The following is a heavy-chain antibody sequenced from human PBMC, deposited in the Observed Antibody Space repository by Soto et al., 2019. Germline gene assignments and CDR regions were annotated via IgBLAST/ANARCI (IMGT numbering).Heavy chain of an antibody. V-gene: IGHV3-21*02. CDR1: GFTFSDHS. CDR2: ISTTGRYI. Sequence: EVQLVESGGGLVKPGGSLRLSCAASGFTFSDHSMNWVRQAPGKGLEWVSSISTTGRYIYYADSMAGRFTISRDNAKNSLYMQINSQRGEDTSVYYCAAGTDTAMEQGADYWGQGTLVTVSS. D-gene: IGHD5-18*01. J-gene: IGHJ4*02. CDR3: AAGTDTAMEQGADY.